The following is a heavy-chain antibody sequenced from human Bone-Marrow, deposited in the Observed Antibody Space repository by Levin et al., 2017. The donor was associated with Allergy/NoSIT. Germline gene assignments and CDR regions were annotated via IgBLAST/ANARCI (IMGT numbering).Heavy chain of an antibody. D-gene: IGHD3-3*01. CDR2: ITGDGDDT. V-gene: IGHV3-23*01. CDR1: GFTFRTYA. Sequence: GESLKISCVASGFTFRTYAMSWVRQAAGKGLEWVSGITGDGDDTHYADSVKGRFTISRDNSKNTLFLQMNSLRAEDTAIYYCAKGNTIFGVGRLDYWGQGTLVTVSS. CDR3: AKGNTIFGVGRLDY. J-gene: IGHJ4*02.